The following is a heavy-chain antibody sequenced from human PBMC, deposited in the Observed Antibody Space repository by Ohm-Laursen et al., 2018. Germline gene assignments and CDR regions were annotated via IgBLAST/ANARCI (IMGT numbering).Heavy chain of an antibody. CDR1: GFTFSDYY. CDR2: ISSSGSTM. V-gene: IGHV3-11*01. J-gene: IGHJ6*02. Sequence: SLRLSCAASGFTFSDYYMTWIRQAPGKGLEWVSYISSSGSTMYHADSVKGRFTISRDNAKNSLYLQMNSLRAEDTAVYYCARVIYSYGFYYNGMDVWGQGTTVTVSS. CDR3: ARVIYSYGFYYNGMDV. D-gene: IGHD5-18*01.